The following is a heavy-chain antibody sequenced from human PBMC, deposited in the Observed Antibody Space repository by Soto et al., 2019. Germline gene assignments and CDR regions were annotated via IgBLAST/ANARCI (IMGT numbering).Heavy chain of an antibody. D-gene: IGHD3-3*01. J-gene: IGHJ5*01. CDR2: ISGSGSST. CDR1: GFTLSNYA. Sequence: LRRPCAASGFTLSNYAMSWVRQAPGKGLEWVSTISGSGSSTYYTDSVKGRFTISRDNSRNTEYLLMNSLRAEDTAVYYCAKVAWSGYYPNWFDSWGQGTLVTVSA. CDR3: AKVAWSGYYPNWFDS. V-gene: IGHV3-23*01.